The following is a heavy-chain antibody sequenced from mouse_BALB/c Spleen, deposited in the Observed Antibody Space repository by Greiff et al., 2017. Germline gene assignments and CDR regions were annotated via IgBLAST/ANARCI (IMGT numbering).Heavy chain of an antibody. CDR2: IYPGDGDT. CDR3: ARAYCCSSYGFAL. CDR1: GYTFTSYW. D-gene: IGHD1-1*01. J-gene: IGHJ3*01. Sequence: QVPLKVSGAELARPGASVKLSCTASGYTFTSYWMQWIKQRPGQGLEWIGAIYPGDGDTRYTQKFKGKATLTADKSSSTAYMQLSSLASEDSAVYYCARAYCCSSYGFALWGQGTLVTVSA. V-gene: IGHV1-87*01.